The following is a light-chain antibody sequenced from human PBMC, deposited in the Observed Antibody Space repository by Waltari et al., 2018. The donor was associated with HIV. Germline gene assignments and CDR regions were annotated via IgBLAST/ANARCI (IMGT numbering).Light chain of an antibody. CDR3: MQGTHWPYT. Sequence: DVVMTQSPLSLPVTLGQPASISCRSSQSLLYSDENTYLNWFHQRPGQSPRRLIYQVSNRDSGVPDRFSGSGSGTDFTLKISRVEAEDVGVYYCMQGTHWPYTFGQGTKLEI. V-gene: IGKV2-30*01. CDR1: QSLLYSDENTY. CDR2: QVS. J-gene: IGKJ2*01.